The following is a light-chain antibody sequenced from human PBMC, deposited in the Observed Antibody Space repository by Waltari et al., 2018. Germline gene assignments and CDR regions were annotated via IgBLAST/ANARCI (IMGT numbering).Light chain of an antibody. J-gene: IGKJ1*01. Sequence: DIQMTQSPSTLSASVGDRVTITCRASQNINTWLAWHQQKPGKAPKLLIYKASSLESGVPSRFSGSGSGTEYTLTISSLQPDDFATYYCLLYNGEPRTFGQGTKVEVK. CDR2: KAS. CDR3: LLYNGEPRT. V-gene: IGKV1-5*03. CDR1: QNINTW.